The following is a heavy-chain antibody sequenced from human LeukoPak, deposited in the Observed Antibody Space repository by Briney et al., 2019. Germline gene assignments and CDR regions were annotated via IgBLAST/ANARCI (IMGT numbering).Heavy chain of an antibody. CDR1: GFTFSSYA. J-gene: IGHJ4*02. CDR2: ISSNGGST. Sequence: GGSLRLSCSASGFTFSSYAMHWVRQAPGKGLEYVSAISSNGGSTYYADSVKGRFTISRDNSKNTLYLQMNSLRAEDTAVYYCARYTSGYYSDYWGQGTLVTVSS. CDR3: ARYTSGYYSDY. D-gene: IGHD6-19*01. V-gene: IGHV3-64*04.